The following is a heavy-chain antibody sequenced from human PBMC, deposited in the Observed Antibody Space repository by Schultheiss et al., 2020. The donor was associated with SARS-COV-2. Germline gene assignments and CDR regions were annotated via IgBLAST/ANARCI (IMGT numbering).Heavy chain of an antibody. Sequence: SETLSLTCTVSGGSISSYYWSWIRQPAGKGLEWIGRIYTSGSTYYNPSLKSRVTISVDTSKNQFSLKLSSVTAADTAVYYCARDRTGTKTANAFDIWGQGTMVTVSS. CDR2: IYTSGST. V-gene: IGHV4-4*07. D-gene: IGHD1-1*01. CDR3: ARDRTGTKTANAFDI. J-gene: IGHJ3*02. CDR1: GGSISSYY.